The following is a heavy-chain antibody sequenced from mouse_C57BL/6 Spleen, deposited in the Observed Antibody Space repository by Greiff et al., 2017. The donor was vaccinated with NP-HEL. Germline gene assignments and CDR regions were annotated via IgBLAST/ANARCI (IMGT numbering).Heavy chain of an antibody. V-gene: IGHV1-26*01. CDR2: INPNNGGT. CDR1: GYTFTDYY. Sequence: EVQLHQSGPELVKPGASVKISCKASGYTFTDYYMNWVKQSHGKSLEWIGDINPNNGGTSYNQKFKGKATLTVDKSSSTAYMELRSLTSEDSAVYYCANGSSYDAMDYWGQGTSVTVSS. J-gene: IGHJ4*01. CDR3: ANGSSYDAMDY. D-gene: IGHD1-1*01.